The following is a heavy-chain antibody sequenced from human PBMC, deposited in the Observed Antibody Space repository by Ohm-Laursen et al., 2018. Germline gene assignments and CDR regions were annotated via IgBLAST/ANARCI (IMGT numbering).Heavy chain of an antibody. D-gene: IGHD6-25*01. CDR1: GYSFTSYD. V-gene: IGHV1-8*01. CDR3: ARRVPAAKQGWFDP. Sequence: ASVKVSCKTSGYSFTSYDINWVRQATGQGLEWMGWMNPNSGNAGYAQKFQGRVTMTRDTSISTAYMELSSLRSEDTAVYYCARRVPAAKQGWFDPWGQGTLVTVSS. CDR2: MNPNSGNA. J-gene: IGHJ5*02.